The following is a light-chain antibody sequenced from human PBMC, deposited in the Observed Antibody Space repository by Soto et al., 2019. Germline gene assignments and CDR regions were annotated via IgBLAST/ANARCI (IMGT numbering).Light chain of an antibody. CDR1: QSLRDSQ. CDR3: QQYGNLPFT. V-gene: IGKV3-20*01. J-gene: IGKJ3*01. Sequence: ENVLTQSPGTLSLSPGERAILSCRASQSLRDSQIAWYQQKPGQAPRLLFSGASTRATGIPDRFSGSGSGTDFTLTISRLEPEDFAVYYCQQYGNLPFTFGPGTTVDFK. CDR2: GAS.